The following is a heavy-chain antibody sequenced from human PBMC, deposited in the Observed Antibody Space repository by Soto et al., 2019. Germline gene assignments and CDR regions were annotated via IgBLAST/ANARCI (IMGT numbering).Heavy chain of an antibody. J-gene: IGHJ5*02. CDR1: GFTFSTYD. Sequence: EVQLVESGGGLVQPGGSLRLSCAASGFTFSTYDMHWVRQGTGKRLEWISSISTSGATYYSGSVQGRFIISRENAKNSFYLQMNSLRAEDTAVYYCARDRSRAWFDPWGQGTLVTVSS. CDR2: ISTSGAT. CDR3: ARDRSRAWFDP. V-gene: IGHV3-13*01.